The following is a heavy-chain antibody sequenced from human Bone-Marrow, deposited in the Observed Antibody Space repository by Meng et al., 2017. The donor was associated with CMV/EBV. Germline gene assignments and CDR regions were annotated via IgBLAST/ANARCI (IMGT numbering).Heavy chain of an antibody. V-gene: IGHV1-24*01. CDR3: ATVKGRLKWDQHYGMDV. CDR1: GYTLTELS. J-gene: IGHJ6*02. Sequence: ASEKVSCKVSGYTLTELSMHWVRQAPGKGLEWMGGFDPEDGETIYAQKFQGRVTMTEDTSTDTAYMELSSLRSEDTAVYYCATVKGRLKWDQHYGMDVWGQGTTVTVSS. D-gene: IGHD1-26*01. CDR2: FDPEDGET.